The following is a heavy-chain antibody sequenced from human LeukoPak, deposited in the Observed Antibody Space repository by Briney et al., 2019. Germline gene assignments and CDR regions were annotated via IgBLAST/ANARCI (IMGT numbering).Heavy chain of an antibody. Sequence: SVKVSCKASGGTFSSYAISWVRQAPGQGLEWMGGIIPIFGTANYAQKFQGRVTITADESTSTAYMELSSLRSEDTAVYYCARQASGYYRYYYGMDVWGQGTTVTVSS. CDR3: ARQASGYYRYYYGMDV. CDR2: IIPIFGTA. V-gene: IGHV1-69*13. CDR1: GGTFSSYA. D-gene: IGHD3-22*01. J-gene: IGHJ6*02.